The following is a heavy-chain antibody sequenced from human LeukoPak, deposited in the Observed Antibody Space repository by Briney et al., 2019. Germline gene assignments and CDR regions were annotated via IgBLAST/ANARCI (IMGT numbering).Heavy chain of an antibody. CDR3: ARCTASCYANAFDV. V-gene: IGHV3-23*01. CDR1: GFTFNNNA. CDR2: INGGGDAT. Sequence: GGSLTLSCATSGFTFNNNAMSWVRQAPGKGLEWVSAINGGGDATEYADSVKGRFTISRDNSKNTLYLQMNSLRPDDTAVYYCARCTASCYANAFDVWCQGTVLTVSS. D-gene: IGHD2-2*01. J-gene: IGHJ3*01.